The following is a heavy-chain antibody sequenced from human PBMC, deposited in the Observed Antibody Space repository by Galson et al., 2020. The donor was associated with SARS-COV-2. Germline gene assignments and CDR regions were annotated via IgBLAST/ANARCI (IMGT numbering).Heavy chain of an antibody. J-gene: IGHJ4*02. CDR1: GFIFSNYA. CDR3: AREGPAVTTSEIDD. Sequence: GESLKISCSVSGFIFSNYAIHWVRQAPGKGLEWVAIISYDGSTAYNADSVKGRFTISRDNSENTVYLQMHSLRGEDTAVYYCAREGPAVTTSEIDDWGQGTLVTVSS. CDR2: ISYDGSTA. V-gene: IGHV3-30*04. D-gene: IGHD4-17*01.